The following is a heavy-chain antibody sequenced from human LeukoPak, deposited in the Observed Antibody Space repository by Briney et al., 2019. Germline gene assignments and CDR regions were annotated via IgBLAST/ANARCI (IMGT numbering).Heavy chain of an antibody. CDR2: INHSGST. CDR3: ARGGYCSSTSCPSPNDY. D-gene: IGHD2-2*01. J-gene: IGHJ4*02. V-gene: IGHV4-4*02. CDR1: GGSISSGNW. Sequence: PSETLSLTCAVSGGSISSGNWWSWVRQPPGKGLEWIGEINHSGSTNYNPSLKSRVTISVDTSKNQFSLKLSSVTAADTAVYYCARGGYCSSTSCPSPNDYWGQGTLVTVSS.